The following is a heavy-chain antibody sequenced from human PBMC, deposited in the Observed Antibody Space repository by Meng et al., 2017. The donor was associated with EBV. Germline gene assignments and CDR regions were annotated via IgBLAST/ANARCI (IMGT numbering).Heavy chain of an antibody. D-gene: IGHD6-13*01. CDR1: GGTFRSYA. J-gene: IGHJ4*02. CDR3: ARGYRGSSWYLGY. Sequence: QVQLVQCGAEGKKPGSSVKVSCKASGGTFRSYAISWVRQAPGQGLEWMGGIIPIFGTANYAQKFQGRVTITADESTSTAYMELSSLRSEDTAVYYCARGYRGSSWYLGYWGQGTLVTVSS. V-gene: IGHV1-69*01. CDR2: IIPIFGTA.